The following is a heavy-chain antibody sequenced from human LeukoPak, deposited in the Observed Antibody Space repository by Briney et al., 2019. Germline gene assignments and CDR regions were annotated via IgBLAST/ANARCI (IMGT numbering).Heavy chain of an antibody. J-gene: IGHJ5*02. CDR1: GGSISSGDYY. CDR3: ARALAVGEELDP. Sequence: SQTLSLTCTVSGGSISSGDYYWSWIRQPPGKGLEWIGYIYYSGSTYYNPSLKSRVTISVDTSKNQFSLKLSSVTAADTAAYYCARALAVGEELDPWGQGTLVTVSS. V-gene: IGHV4-30-4*01. CDR2: IYYSGST. D-gene: IGHD1-26*01.